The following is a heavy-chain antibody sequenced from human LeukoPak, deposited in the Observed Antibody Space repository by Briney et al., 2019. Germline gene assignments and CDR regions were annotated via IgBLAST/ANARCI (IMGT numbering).Heavy chain of an antibody. CDR3: AREAGEAFDI. D-gene: IGHD3-10*01. CDR1: GFSFSSYS. J-gene: IGHJ3*02. CDR2: IGSRSSSI. Sequence: GGSLRLSCAASGFSFSSYSMNWVRQAPGKGLEWVSSIGSRSSSIYYADSAKGRFTISRDNAKNSLYLQMNSLRAEDTAVYYCAREAGEAFDIWGQGTMVTVSS. V-gene: IGHV3-21*01.